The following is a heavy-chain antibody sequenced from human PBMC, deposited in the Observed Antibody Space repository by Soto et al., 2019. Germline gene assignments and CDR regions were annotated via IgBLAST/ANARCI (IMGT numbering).Heavy chain of an antibody. V-gene: IGHV1-2*04. D-gene: IGHD2-15*01. CDR2: INPNSGGT. Sequence: ASVKVSCKASGYTFTGYYMHWVRQAPGQGLEWMGWINPNSGGTNYAQKFQGWVTMTRDTSISTAYMELSRLRSDDTAVYYCARTRSGYYSNYGMDVWGQGTTVTSP. J-gene: IGHJ6*02. CDR3: ARTRSGYYSNYGMDV. CDR1: GYTFTGYY.